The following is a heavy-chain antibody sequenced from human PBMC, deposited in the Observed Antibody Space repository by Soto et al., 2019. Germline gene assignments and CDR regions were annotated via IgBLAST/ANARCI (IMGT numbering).Heavy chain of an antibody. Sequence: QVKLQESGPGLEKPSGTLSLTCAVSGGSISNNRWCTWVRQAPGKGLEGIGEIHDRGSTNYNLSLKRRASVSIDRSNNQFSLEMRAVTAADTAVYYCAGQWAAGYGAFDPWGQGTLVTVSS. CDR2: IHDRGST. D-gene: IGHD3-9*01. CDR3: AGQWAAGYGAFDP. CDR1: GGSISNNRW. V-gene: IGHV4-4*02. J-gene: IGHJ5*02.